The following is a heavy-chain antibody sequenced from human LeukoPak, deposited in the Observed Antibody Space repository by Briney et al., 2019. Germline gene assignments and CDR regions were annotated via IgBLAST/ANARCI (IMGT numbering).Heavy chain of an antibody. CDR2: IKDDGSVI. CDR3: ARVGPTRGASYFDY. Sequence: GGSLRLSCGVSRLTFRSYWMRWVREAPGKGGEGVAKIKDDGSVIYYVASVKGRFTISRDNAKNSLYLQMNSLRAEDTAVYYCARVGPTRGASYFDYSGQGTLVSVSS. V-gene: IGHV3-7*01. D-gene: IGHD1-26*01. CDR1: RLTFRSYW. J-gene: IGHJ4*02.